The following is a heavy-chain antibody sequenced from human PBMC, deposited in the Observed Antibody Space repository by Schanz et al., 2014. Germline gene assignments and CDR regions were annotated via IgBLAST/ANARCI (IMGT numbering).Heavy chain of an antibody. Sequence: QVQLQESGPGLVKPSQTLSLTCTVSGGSISSATYYWSWVRQPAGKGLEWIGRIYSRGSSTYNPSLKVRVTISRDTSKNQFSLTLTSRTAADTAVYYCARDTTWRLDLWGRGTLVTVSS. V-gene: IGHV4-61*02. J-gene: IGHJ2*01. CDR2: IYSRGSS. D-gene: IGHD1-1*01. CDR1: GGSISSATYY. CDR3: ARDTTWRLDL.